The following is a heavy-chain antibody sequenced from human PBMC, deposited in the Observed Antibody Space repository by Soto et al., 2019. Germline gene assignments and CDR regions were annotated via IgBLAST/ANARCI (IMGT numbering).Heavy chain of an antibody. CDR1: GFTFNSYA. CDR3: AREDKNAFDF. J-gene: IGHJ3*01. D-gene: IGHD2-15*01. V-gene: IGHV3-30-3*01. Sequence: QVRLMESGGGVVQPGRSLRLSCAASGFTFNSYAMSWVRQAPATGLEWVAAISYDVADGHHKFYADSVKGRFTISSENSKNMLHLQMNSLRVEDPAVYYCAREDKNAFDFWGQGTLVTVSS. CDR2: ISYDVADGHHK.